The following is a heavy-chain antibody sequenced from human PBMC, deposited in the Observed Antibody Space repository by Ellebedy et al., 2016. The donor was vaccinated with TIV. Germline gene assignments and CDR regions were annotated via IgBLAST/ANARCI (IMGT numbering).Heavy chain of an antibody. Sequence: MPSETLSLTCTVSGGSISSGVDYWSWIRQPTGKGLEWMAYIFYRGSTNYNPSLKSRVTVSVDTSKNQFSLTLDSVTAADTAVYYCARWRIVGTPHDAFFIWGKGTMVTVSS. CDR3: ARWRIVGTPHDAFFI. CDR1: GGSISSGVDY. CDR2: IFYRGST. J-gene: IGHJ3*02. V-gene: IGHV4-61*08. D-gene: IGHD1-26*01.